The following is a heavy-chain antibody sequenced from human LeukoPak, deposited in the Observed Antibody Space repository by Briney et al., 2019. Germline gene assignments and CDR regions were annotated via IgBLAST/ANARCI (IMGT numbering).Heavy chain of an antibody. D-gene: IGHD1-26*01. CDR2: IYYSGST. J-gene: IGHJ4*02. V-gene: IGHV4-59*08. CDR1: GGSISSYY. Sequence: PSETLSLTCTVSGGSISSYYWSWIRQPPGKGLEWIGYIYYSGSTNYNPSLKSRVTISVDTSANQFSLRLTSVTAADTAIYYCARRYSGSSFTYWGRGTLVTVSS. CDR3: ARRYSGSSFTY.